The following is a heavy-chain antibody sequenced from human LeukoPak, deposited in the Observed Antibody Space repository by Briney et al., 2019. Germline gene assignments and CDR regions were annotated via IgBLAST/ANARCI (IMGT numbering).Heavy chain of an antibody. J-gene: IGHJ6*02. Sequence: ASVKVSCKASGYTFTSYGISWVRQAPGQGLEWMGWISAYNGNTNYAQKLQGRDTMTTDTSTSTAYMELRSLRSDDTAVYYCWVGGATTYYYYGMDVWGQGTTVTVSS. V-gene: IGHV1-18*01. D-gene: IGHD1-26*01. CDR3: WVGGATTYYYYGMDV. CDR1: GYTFTSYG. CDR2: ISAYNGNT.